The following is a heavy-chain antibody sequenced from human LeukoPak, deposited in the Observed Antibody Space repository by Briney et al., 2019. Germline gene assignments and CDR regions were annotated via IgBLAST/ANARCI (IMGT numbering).Heavy chain of an antibody. J-gene: IGHJ3*02. D-gene: IGHD3-22*01. V-gene: IGHV4-59*01. CDR1: GGSISTYY. Sequence: PAETLSLTCAVSGGSISTYYWTWVRQPPGKGLEWIGYIYYSGSTSYNPSLTSGVTISVDTSKNQFSLKLTSATAADTAVYYCASDTMTGAFDIWGQGTMVTVSS. CDR2: IYYSGST. CDR3: ASDTMTGAFDI.